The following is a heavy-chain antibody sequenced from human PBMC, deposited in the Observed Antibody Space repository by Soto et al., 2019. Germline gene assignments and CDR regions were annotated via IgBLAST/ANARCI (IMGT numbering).Heavy chain of an antibody. J-gene: IGHJ4*02. Sequence: EVQLLDSGGDLVHPGGSLRLSCTATTFTFSDYALNLFRKAPGKGLEWVSGIIGGGDTTYYADSVKGRFTTSRDNSNYTLYLQMNSLRADDTAVYYCALGSGSYRYYYDSWGQGTLVTVSS. CDR3: ALGSGSYRYYYDS. V-gene: IGHV3-23*01. CDR2: IIGGGDTT. D-gene: IGHD3-16*02. CDR1: TFTFSDYA.